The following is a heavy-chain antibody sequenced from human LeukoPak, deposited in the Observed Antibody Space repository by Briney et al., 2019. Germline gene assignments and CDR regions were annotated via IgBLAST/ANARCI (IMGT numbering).Heavy chain of an antibody. D-gene: IGHD2-15*01. J-gene: IGHJ5*02. CDR3: ARAGGYCSGGSCYRGYSWFDP. V-gene: IGHV3-33*01. Sequence: EGSLRLSCAASGFTFSSSGMHWVRQAPGKGLEWVAVILYNGSNKYYADSVKGRFTISRDNSKNMLYLQMNSLRVEDTAVYCCARAGGYCSGGSCYRGYSWFDPWGQGTLVTVSS. CDR2: ILYNGSNK. CDR1: GFTFSSSG.